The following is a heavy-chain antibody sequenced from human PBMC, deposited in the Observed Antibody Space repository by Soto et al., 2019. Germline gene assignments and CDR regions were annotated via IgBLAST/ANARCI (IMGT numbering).Heavy chain of an antibody. J-gene: IGHJ4*02. CDR2: ISWDGGST. D-gene: IGHD6-13*01. CDR1: GFTFDDYT. CDR3: VVQQKLPWVNY. Sequence: GGSLRLSCAASGFTFDDYTMHWVRQAPGKGLEWVSLISWDGGSTYYADSVKGRFTISRDNSKNSLYLQMNSLRTEDTAMYYCVVQQKLPWVNYWGQGTLVTVSS. V-gene: IGHV3-43*01.